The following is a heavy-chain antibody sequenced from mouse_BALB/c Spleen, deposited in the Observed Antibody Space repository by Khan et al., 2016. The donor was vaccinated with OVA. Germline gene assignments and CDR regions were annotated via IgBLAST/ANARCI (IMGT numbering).Heavy chain of an antibody. J-gene: IGHJ1*01. CDR1: GYTFTSYD. Sequence: LEESGAELVKPGASVKLSCKASGYTFTSYDINWVRQRPEQGLEWIGWIFPGDGSTKYNEKFKGKTTLTSDKSSSTAYMQLSRLTSEDSAGSFCARQYYGSILYWYYDVWGAGTTVTVSS. CDR3: ARQYYGSILYWYYDV. D-gene: IGHD1-1*01. CDR2: IFPGDGST. V-gene: IGHV1S56*01.